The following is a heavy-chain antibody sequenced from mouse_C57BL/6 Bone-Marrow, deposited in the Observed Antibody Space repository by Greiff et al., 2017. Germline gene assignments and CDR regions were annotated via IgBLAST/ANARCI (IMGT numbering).Heavy chain of an antibody. D-gene: IGHD1-1*01. V-gene: IGHV5-17*01. CDR2: ISSGSSTI. Sequence: DVMLVESGGGLVKPGGSLKLSCAASGFTFSDYGMHWVRQAPEKGLEWVAYISSGSSTIYYADTVKGRFTISSDNAKNTLFLQMTSLRSEDTAMYYCARTGLFITTVVAPYYFDYWGQGTTLTVSS. CDR3: ARTGLFITTVVAPYYFDY. J-gene: IGHJ2*01. CDR1: GFTFSDYG.